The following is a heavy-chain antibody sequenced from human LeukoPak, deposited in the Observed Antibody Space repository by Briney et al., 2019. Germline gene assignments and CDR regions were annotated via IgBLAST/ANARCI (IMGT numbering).Heavy chain of an antibody. D-gene: IGHD6-13*01. CDR1: GGSISSGGYY. J-gene: IGHJ5*02. V-gene: IGHV4-31*03. CDR2: IYYSGST. Sequence: SQTLSLTCTVSGGSISSGGYYWSWIRQHPGKGLEWIGSIYYSGSTYYNPSLKSRVTISVDTSKNQFALKPSSVTAADTAGYYCARLRGSWYSRINWFDTRGEGTLVTVSS. CDR3: ARLRGSWYSRINWFDT.